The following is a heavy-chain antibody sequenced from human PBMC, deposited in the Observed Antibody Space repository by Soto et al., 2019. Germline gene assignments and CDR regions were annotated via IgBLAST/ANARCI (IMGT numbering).Heavy chain of an antibody. J-gene: IGHJ6*02. CDR1: GYTFTSYD. CDR2: MNPNSGNT. CDR3: ARRGYSSSWYYYYYYGMDV. V-gene: IGHV1-8*01. Sequence: QVQLVQSGAEVKKPGASVKVSCKASGYTFTSYDINWVRQATGQGREWMGWMNPNSGNTGYAQKFQGRVTMTRNTSLSTAYMELSSLRSEDTAGYYCARRGYSSSWYYYYYYGMDVWGQGTTVTVSS. D-gene: IGHD6-13*01.